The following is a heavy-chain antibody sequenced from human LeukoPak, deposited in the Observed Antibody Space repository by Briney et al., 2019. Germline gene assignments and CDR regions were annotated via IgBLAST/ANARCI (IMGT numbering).Heavy chain of an antibody. Sequence: ASVKVSCKASGYTFTGYYMHWVRQAPGQGLEWMGWINPNSGGTNYAQKFQGRVTMTRDTSISTAYMELSRLRSDDTAVYYCAGADRVVPAAMGYWGQGTLVTVSS. CDR3: AGADRVVPAAMGY. J-gene: IGHJ4*02. CDR2: INPNSGGT. D-gene: IGHD2-2*01. CDR1: GYTFTGYY. V-gene: IGHV1-2*02.